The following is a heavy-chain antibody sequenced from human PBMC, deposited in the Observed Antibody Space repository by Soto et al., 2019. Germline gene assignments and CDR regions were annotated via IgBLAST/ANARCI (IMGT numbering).Heavy chain of an antibody. CDR2: IHPSGST. Sequence: SETLSLTCAVYGGSFSGYYWTWIRQPPGKGLEWIGEIHPSGSTNYNPSLKSRVTISADTSKNQFSLKLTSVTAADTAVYYCARAGPETYYYDSSGYYNYWGQGTLVTVSS. CDR3: ARAGPETYYYDSSGYYNY. CDR1: GGSFSGYY. D-gene: IGHD3-22*01. J-gene: IGHJ4*02. V-gene: IGHV4-34*01.